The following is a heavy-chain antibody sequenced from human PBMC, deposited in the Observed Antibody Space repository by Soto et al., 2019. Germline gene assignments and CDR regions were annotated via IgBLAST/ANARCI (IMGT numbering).Heavy chain of an antibody. CDR1: GYTFTSYD. Sequence: QVQLVQSGAEVKKPGASVKVSCKASGYTFTSYDINWVRQATGQGLEWMGWMNPNSGNTGYAQKFQGRVTMTRNTSISTAEMELSSQRSEDTAVYYCASRAYGGRDCYAWGQGTLVTVNS. J-gene: IGHJ5*02. CDR3: ASRAYGGRDCYA. D-gene: IGHD2-21*02. CDR2: MNPNSGNT. V-gene: IGHV1-8*01.